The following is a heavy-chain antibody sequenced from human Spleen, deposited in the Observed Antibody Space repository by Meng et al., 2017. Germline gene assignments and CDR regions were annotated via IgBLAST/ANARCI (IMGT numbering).Heavy chain of an antibody. CDR2: MKSNVDGGTV. V-gene: IGHV3-15*01. CDR3: SGHVDY. Sequence: VEVGGLGGGLGKPGGSLRLSCAASGFTFSNAWMTWVRQAPGKGLEWIGRMKSNVDGGTVDYAAAVKGRFFISRDDSENTFYLQMNSLKTEDTAVYYCSGHVDYWGHGTLVTVSS. CDR1: GFTFSNAW. J-gene: IGHJ4*01.